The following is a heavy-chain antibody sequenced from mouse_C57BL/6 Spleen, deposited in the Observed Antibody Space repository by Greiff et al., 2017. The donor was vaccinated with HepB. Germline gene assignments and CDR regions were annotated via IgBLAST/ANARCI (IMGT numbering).Heavy chain of an antibody. CDR1: GYTFTSYW. CDR3: ARSTYYSNYFDY. Sequence: VQLQQSGAALVKPGASVKMSCKASGYTFTSYWITWVKQRPGQGLEWIGDIYPGSGSTNYNEKFKSKATLTVDTSSSTAYMQLSSLTSEDSAVYYCARSTYYSNYFDYWGQGTTLTVSS. V-gene: IGHV1-55*01. D-gene: IGHD2-5*01. CDR2: IYPGSGST. J-gene: IGHJ2*01.